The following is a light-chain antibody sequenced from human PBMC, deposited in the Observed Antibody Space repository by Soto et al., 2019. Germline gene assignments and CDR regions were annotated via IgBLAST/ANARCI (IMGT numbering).Light chain of an antibody. J-gene: IGKJ1*01. CDR1: QSVSSAY. CDR2: AAS. V-gene: IGKV3-20*01. Sequence: EIVLTQSPGTLSLSPGERATLSCRASQSVSSAYLAWYQHKPGQPPTLLIYAASSRVTAIPDRFSGSGSATDFTLTISRLQPEDFAVYYCQQYGSSSTWTFGQGTKLEIK. CDR3: QQYGSSSTWT.